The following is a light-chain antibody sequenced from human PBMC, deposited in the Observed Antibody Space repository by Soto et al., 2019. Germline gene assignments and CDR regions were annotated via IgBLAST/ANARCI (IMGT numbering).Light chain of an antibody. J-gene: IGLJ2*01. CDR2: RNN. CDR3: AAWDDSLVV. V-gene: IGLV1-47*01. Sequence: QSVLTQPPSASGTPGQTVTISCSGSSSNIGSAYIYWYQHLPGTAPKLLIYRNNQRPSGVPDRFSASTSGTSASLSIIGLRSEDDADYYCAAWDDSLVVFGGGTKLTV. CDR1: SSNIGSAY.